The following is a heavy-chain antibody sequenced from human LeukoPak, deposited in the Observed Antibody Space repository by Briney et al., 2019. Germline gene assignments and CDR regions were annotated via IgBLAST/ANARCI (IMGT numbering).Heavy chain of an antibody. J-gene: IGHJ6*03. V-gene: IGHV3-7*01. CDR1: GFTFSSYD. CDR2: IKQDGSEK. CDR3: ARDLYGSGSYLAYYYYYYMDV. Sequence: GGSLRLSCAASGFTFSSYDMTWVRQAPGKGLEWVANIKQDGSEKYYVDSVKGRFTISRDNAKNSLYLQMNSLRAEDTAVYYCARDLYGSGSYLAYYYYYYMDVWGKGTTVTISS. D-gene: IGHD3-10*01.